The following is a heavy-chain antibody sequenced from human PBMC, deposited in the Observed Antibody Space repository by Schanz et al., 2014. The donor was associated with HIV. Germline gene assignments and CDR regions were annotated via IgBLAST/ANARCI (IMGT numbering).Heavy chain of an antibody. V-gene: IGHV3-30*18. D-gene: IGHD3-22*01. CDR2: TSYDGANK. CDR1: GFAFSNYG. Sequence: QVQLVESGGGVVQPGRSLRLSCAASGFAFSNYGMHWARQAPGKGLEWVAVTSYDGANKYYGDTVKGRFTISRDNSKNTLFLQMSGLRAEDTAVYYCAKDGSLDYDNSGYYATWGQGTLVTVSS. CDR3: AKDGSLDYDNSGYYAT. J-gene: IGHJ4*02.